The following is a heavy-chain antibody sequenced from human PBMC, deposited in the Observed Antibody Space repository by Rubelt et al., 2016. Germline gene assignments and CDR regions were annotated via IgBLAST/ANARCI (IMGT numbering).Heavy chain of an antibody. V-gene: IGHV4-59*08. D-gene: IGHD6-19*01. CDR2: IYYSGGT. CDR1: GGSINSYY. CDR3: ARSGKQWDALDY. Sequence: QVQLQESGPGLVKPSETLSLTCTVSGGSINSYYWSWIRQPPGKGLEWIGHIYYSGGTNSNPSLQMRVTNSVHTSKNHVSRKLNSVTSADTAVYYCARSGKQWDALDYWGQGTLVTVSS. J-gene: IGHJ4*02.